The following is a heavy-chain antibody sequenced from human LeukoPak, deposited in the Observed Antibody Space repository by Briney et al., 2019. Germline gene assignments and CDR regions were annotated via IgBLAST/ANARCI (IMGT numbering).Heavy chain of an antibody. V-gene: IGHV4-61*01. J-gene: IGHJ4*02. CDR2: TYFSGST. CDR1: GGSVSSGSYY. CDR3: ARVLRDYYGSGTYFPDYFDY. D-gene: IGHD3-10*01. Sequence: SETLSLTCSVSGGSVSSGSYYWNWIRQPPGKGLEWIGYTYFSGSTNYNPSLKSRVTISVDTSKNQFSLRLNSVTAADTAVYYCARVLRDYYGSGTYFPDYFDYWGQGTLSPSPQ.